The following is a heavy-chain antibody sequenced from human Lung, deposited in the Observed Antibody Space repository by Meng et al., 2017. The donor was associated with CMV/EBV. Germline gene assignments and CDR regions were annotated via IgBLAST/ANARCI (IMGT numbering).Heavy chain of an antibody. CDR2: IDFTGRT. D-gene: IGHD6-13*01. CDR1: GGSISSGTYY. V-gene: IGHV4-31*02. CDR3: AASIPAAGYGWVDP. J-gene: IGHJ5*02. Sequence: SGGSISSGTYYWNWIRQPPGKGLEWIGYIDFTGRTYYSPSLRSRLTMSIETSRDEFSLKLSSVTAADSAVYFCAASIPAAGYGWVDPWGQGTLVTVSS.